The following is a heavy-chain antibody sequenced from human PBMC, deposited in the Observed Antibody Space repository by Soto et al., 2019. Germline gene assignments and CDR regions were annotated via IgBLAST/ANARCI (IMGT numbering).Heavy chain of an antibody. CDR1: GFTFSTYW. J-gene: IGHJ6*02. CDR3: ARDPLIGTTDYGLDV. CDR2: INNDWSNT. D-gene: IGHD1-7*01. Sequence: EVQLVESGGGLVQPGGSLRLSCAASGFTFSTYWMHWVRQPPGKGLVWVSRINNDWSNTAYADSVKGRFTISRDNAQSTLYLQMNSLRAEDTAVYYCARDPLIGTTDYGLDVWGQGTTVSVSS. V-gene: IGHV3-74*01.